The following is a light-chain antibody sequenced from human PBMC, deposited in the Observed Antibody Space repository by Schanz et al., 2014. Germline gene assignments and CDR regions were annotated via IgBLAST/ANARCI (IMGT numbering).Light chain of an antibody. CDR3: SSYTSSSTPVV. CDR2: EVT. J-gene: IGLJ2*01. Sequence: QSALTQPASVSGSPGQSITISCTGTSSDIGSYNLVSWYQQHPGKAPKLMMYEVTKRPSGVPDRFSGSKSGNTASLTVSGLQAEDEADYYCSSYTSSSTPVVFGGGTKLTVL. CDR1: SSDIGSYNL. V-gene: IGLV2-14*02.